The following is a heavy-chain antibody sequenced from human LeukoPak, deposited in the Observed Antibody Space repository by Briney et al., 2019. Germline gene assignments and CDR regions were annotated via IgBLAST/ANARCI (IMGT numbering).Heavy chain of an antibody. V-gene: IGHV1-2*06. D-gene: IGHD5-18*01. J-gene: IGHJ4*02. CDR1: GYTFTGYY. Sequence: ASVKVSCKASGYTFTGYYMHWVRQAPGQGLEWMGRINPNSGGTNYAQKFQGRVTMTRDTSISTAYMEPSRLRSDGTAVYYCARGRGRGYSYGYFDYWAREPWSPSPQ. CDR2: INPNSGGT. CDR3: ARGRGRGYSYGYFDY.